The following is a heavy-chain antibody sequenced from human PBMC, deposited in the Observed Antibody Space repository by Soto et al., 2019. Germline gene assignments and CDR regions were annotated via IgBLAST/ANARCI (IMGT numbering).Heavy chain of an antibody. V-gene: IGHV1-18*01. CDR1: GYTFTSYG. CDR2: ISAYTGST. D-gene: IGHD2-2*01. CDR3: ARGACSSTSCPIDY. J-gene: IGHJ4*02. Sequence: ASVKVSCKASGYTFTSYGVNWVRQAPGQGLEWMGWISAYTGSTNYAQNLQGRVTMTTDTSTSTAYMELRSLRSDDTAVYYCARGACSSTSCPIDYWGQGTLVTVSS.